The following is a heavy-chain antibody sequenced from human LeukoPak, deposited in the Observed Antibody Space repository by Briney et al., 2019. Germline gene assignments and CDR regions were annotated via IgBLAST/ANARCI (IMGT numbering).Heavy chain of an antibody. CDR3: GRKISGSYYGLDC. V-gene: IGHV5-51*01. D-gene: IGHD1-26*01. J-gene: IGHJ4*02. CDR2: IYPADSET. Sequence: GESLKIPCKVSGYTFANYWIGWVRQMPGKGLEWMGIIYPADSETRYSPSFQGQVTISVDKSITTAYLQWSSLKAPDTAMYYCGRKISGSYYGLDCWGQGTLVSVSS. CDR1: GYTFANYW.